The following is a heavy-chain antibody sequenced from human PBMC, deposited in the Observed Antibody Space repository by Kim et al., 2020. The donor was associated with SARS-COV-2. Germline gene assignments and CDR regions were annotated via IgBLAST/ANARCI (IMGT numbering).Heavy chain of an antibody. Sequence: GGSLRLSCAASGFTFSSYEMNWVRQAPGKGLEWVAYISSSGSTTIYNADSVKGRFTISSDNAKESLYLQMNSLRGDDTGDYYCARGPRLTGKSGYWGQGT. J-gene: IGHJ4*02. D-gene: IGHD3-3*01. CDR1: GFTFSSYE. CDR3: ARGPRLTGKSGY. V-gene: IGHV3-48*03. CDR2: ISSSGSTTI.